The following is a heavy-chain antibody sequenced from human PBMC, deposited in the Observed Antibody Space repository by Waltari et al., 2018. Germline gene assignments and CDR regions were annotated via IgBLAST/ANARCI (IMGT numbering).Heavy chain of an antibody. V-gene: IGHV1-69-2*01. CDR2: VHPEDGET. CDR3: VRGRYYYNSSGRGTSHWYFDL. Sequence: EVHLVQSGAEVKRPGATVKISCKASGYTFTEYYLHWVRQAPGKGLEWMGHVHPEDGETEISDKFQGRVAMTADTSTETAYIEVRSLTSDDMAVYYCVRGRYYYNSSGRGTSHWYFDLWGRGTLVTVSS. J-gene: IGHJ2*01. CDR1: GYTFTEYY. D-gene: IGHD3-22*01.